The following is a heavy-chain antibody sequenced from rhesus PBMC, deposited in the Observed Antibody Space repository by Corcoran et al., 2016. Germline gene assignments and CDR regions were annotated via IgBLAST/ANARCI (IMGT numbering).Heavy chain of an antibody. CDR1: GFTFSSYE. Sequence: EVQLVESGGGLVQPGGSLRLSCVASGFTFSSYEMHWVRQAPGKGLEWVSVISESGCTIYYADSVKGRFTISRDNAKNSLFLQMNSLRAEYTAVYYCTRAGIYSGYGLDSWGQGVVVTVSS. CDR2: ISESGCTI. CDR3: TRAGIYSGYGLDS. V-gene: IGHV3-100*02. D-gene: IGHD5-24*01. J-gene: IGHJ6*01.